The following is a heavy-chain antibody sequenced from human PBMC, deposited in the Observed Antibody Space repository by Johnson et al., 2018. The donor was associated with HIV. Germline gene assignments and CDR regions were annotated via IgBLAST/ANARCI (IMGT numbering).Heavy chain of an antibody. Sequence: QVLLVESGGGVVQPGRSLRLSCAASGFTFSDYYMSWIRQAPGKGLEWFSYISSSGSTIYYADSVKGRFTISRDNAKNSLYLQMNSLRAEGTAVYYCARGGRVSSVLVVYARSNAFEIWGQGTMVTVSS. J-gene: IGHJ3*02. CDR1: GFTFSDYY. V-gene: IGHV3-11*04. CDR3: ARGGRVSSVLVVYARSNAFEI. D-gene: IGHD2-8*02. CDR2: ISSSGSTI.